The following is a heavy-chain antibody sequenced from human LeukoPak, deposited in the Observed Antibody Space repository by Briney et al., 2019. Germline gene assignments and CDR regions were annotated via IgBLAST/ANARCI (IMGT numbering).Heavy chain of an antibody. D-gene: IGHD5-18*01. CDR1: GGSISTSYYY. V-gene: IGHV4-39*01. J-gene: IGHJ4*02. CDR3: ARQVTFGYAYAYYFDY. Sequence: LETLSLTCTVSGGSISTSYYYWGWIRQPPGKGLEWIGNIHNSESTYYNPSLKSRVTISVDTSKNQFSLKLSSVTAADTAVYYCARQVTFGYAYAYYFDYWGQGSLVTVSS. CDR2: IHNSEST.